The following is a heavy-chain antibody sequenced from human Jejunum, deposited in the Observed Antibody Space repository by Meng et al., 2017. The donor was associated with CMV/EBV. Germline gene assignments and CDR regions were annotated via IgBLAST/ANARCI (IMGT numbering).Heavy chain of an antibody. D-gene: IGHD3-3*01. CDR1: GFSFSIYS. V-gene: IGHV3-48*04. J-gene: IGHJ4*02. CDR2: ISSMSATM. CDR3: ARDVTILGRVQTFDS. Sequence: GFSFSIYSMDWVRQVPGKGLEWVSYISSMSATMYYTDSVRGRFTISRDDAKNSLYLHMNNLRAEDTAIYYCARDVTILGRVQTFDSWGQGTLVTVSS.